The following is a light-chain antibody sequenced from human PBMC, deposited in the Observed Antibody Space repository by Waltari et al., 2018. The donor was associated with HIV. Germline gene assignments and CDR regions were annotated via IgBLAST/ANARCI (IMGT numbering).Light chain of an antibody. CDR3: QTWGSGIVI. CDR2: LHSDGSH. J-gene: IGLJ2*01. V-gene: IGLV4-69*01. Sequence: QVVLTQAPSASASLGTSVNFTCTLSSGHSSYDIAWHQQPPGKGPRYLMKLHSDGSHNRGDGIPDRFSGSSSGAERHLIISSLHSDDEADYYCQTWGSGIVIFGGGTKLTDL. CDR1: SGHSSYD.